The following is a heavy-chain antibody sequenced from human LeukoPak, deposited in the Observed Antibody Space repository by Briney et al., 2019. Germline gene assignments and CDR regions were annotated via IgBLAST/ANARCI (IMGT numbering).Heavy chain of an antibody. CDR1: GFTFSSYA. CDR2: ISGSGGST. Sequence: PGGSLRLSCAASGFTFSSYAMSWVRQAPGKGLEWVSAISGSGGSTYYADSVKGRFTISRDNSKNTLYLQMNSLRAENTAVYYCAKDPTMIVVHDALDIWGQGTMVTVSS. CDR3: AKDPTMIVVHDALDI. V-gene: IGHV3-23*01. J-gene: IGHJ3*02. D-gene: IGHD3-22*01.